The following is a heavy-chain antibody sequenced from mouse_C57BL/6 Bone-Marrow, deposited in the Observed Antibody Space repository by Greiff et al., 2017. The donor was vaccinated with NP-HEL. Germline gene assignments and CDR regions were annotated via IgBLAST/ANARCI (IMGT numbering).Heavy chain of an antibody. CDR2: IDPEDGDT. J-gene: IGHJ1*03. D-gene: IGHD5-1*01. CDR1: GFNIKDYY. Sequence: VQLRQSGAELVRPGASVKLSCTASGFNIKDYYMHWVKQRPEQGLEWIGRIDPEDGDTEYAPKFQGKATMTADPSSNTAYLQLSSLTSEDTAVYYCTTNVPFDVWGTGTTVTVSS. CDR3: TTNVPFDV. V-gene: IGHV14-1*01.